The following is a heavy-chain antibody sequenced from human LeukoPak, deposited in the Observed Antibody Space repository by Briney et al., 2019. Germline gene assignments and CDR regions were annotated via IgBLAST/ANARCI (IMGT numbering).Heavy chain of an antibody. V-gene: IGHV3-64*01. CDR1: GFTFSSYA. CDR2: ISSNGGST. Sequence: GGSLRLSCAASGFTFSSYAMHWVRQAPGKGLEYVSAISSNGGSTYYANSVKGRFTISRDNSKNTLYLQMGSPRAEDMAVYYCARDLGVAATSGAFDIWGQGTMVTVSS. D-gene: IGHD2-15*01. J-gene: IGHJ3*02. CDR3: ARDLGVAATSGAFDI.